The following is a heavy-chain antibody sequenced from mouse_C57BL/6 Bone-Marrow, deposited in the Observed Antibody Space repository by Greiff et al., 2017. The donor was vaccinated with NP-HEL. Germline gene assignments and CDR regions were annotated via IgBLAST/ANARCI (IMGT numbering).Heavy chain of an antibody. D-gene: IGHD2-10*01. CDR3: ASPYFTFAY. CDR2: INPRSGYT. Sequence: QVQLKESGAELVKPGASVKLSCTASGYTFTSYWMHWVKQRPGQGLEWIGYINPRSGYTKNNQNFTDKATLTADKSASRAYMQMSSLTYEDAAVYYCASPYFTFAYWGQGTLVTVSA. CDR1: GYTFTSYW. V-gene: IGHV1-7*01. J-gene: IGHJ3*01.